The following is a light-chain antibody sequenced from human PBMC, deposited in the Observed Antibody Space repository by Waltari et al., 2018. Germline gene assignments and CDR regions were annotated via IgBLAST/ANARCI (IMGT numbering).Light chain of an antibody. CDR2: QDI. CDR3: QAWDNWTVV. Sequence: SYDLTQPPSVSVSPGQTAYISCSGNKLWDINVSWYQQRPGQSPVLVIFQDIERPSGIRVRVSGSHSANTATLVISGTQDLDEADYYCQAWDNWTVVFGGGTKLTVL. J-gene: IGLJ2*01. CDR1: KLWDIN. V-gene: IGLV3-1*01.